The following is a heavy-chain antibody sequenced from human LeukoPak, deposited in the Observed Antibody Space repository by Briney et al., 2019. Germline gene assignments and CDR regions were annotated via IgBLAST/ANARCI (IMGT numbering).Heavy chain of an antibody. Sequence: GGSLRLSCKASGFTFSNYAMNWVRQAPGKGLEWVSSITSVSSYKYDADSVKGRFTISRDNAKNSLFLQMNSLRAEDTAIYYCARDPTADDYWGQGTLVTVSS. CDR2: ITSVSSYK. J-gene: IGHJ4*02. V-gene: IGHV3-21*01. CDR3: ARDPTADDY. D-gene: IGHD2-2*01. CDR1: GFTFSNYA.